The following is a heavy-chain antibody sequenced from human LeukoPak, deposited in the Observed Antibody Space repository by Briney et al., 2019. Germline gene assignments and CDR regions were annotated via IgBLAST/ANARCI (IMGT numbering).Heavy chain of an antibody. CDR3: VRDLGTTGYDLLDP. CDR2: LNQDGREK. Sequence: GESLRLSCAASGFTFSRYWMTWVRQAPGKGLEWVANLNQDGREKYYMDSVTGRFTISRDNAKNSVFLQMNSLGADDTAVYYCVRDLGTTGYDLLDPWGQGTLVTVSS. V-gene: IGHV3-7*01. D-gene: IGHD5-12*01. J-gene: IGHJ5*02. CDR1: GFTFSRYW.